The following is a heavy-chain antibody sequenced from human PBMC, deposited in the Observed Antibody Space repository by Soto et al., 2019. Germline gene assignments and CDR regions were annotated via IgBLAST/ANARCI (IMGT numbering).Heavy chain of an antibody. CDR1: GGTFNTYN. CDR2: ILPIFGTT. V-gene: IGHV1-69*01. D-gene: IGHD7-27*01. CDR3: ARDETGDSYYYYYGMDV. Sequence: QVQLVQSGAEVKKPGSSVKVSCKASGGTFNTYNINWVRQAPGQGLEWMGGILPIFGTTNYAQRFQGRLTIIADDSTSTAYMELSSLRSEDTAVYYCARDETGDSYYYYYGMDVWGQGTTVTVTS. J-gene: IGHJ6*02.